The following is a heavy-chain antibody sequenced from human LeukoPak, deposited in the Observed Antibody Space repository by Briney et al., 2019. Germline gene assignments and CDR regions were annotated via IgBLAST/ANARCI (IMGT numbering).Heavy chain of an antibody. J-gene: IGHJ5*02. CDR3: ARKGSGDRNRAVAGTRRYNWFDP. D-gene: IGHD6-19*01. V-gene: IGHV4-34*01. CDR1: GGSFSGYY. Sequence: SETLSLTCAVYGGSFSGYYWSWIRQPPGKGLEWIGEINHSGSTNYNPSLKSRVTISVDTSKNQFSLKLSSVTAADTAVYYCARKGSGDRNRAVAGTRRYNWFDPWGQGTLVTVSS. CDR2: INHSGST.